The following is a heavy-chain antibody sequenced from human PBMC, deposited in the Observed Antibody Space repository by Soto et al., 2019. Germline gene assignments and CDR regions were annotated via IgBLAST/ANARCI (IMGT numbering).Heavy chain of an antibody. CDR3: ARDRGYSSSWFDY. CDR2: ISYDGSNK. V-gene: IGHV3-30-3*01. CDR1: GFTFSSYA. D-gene: IGHD6-13*01. J-gene: IGHJ4*02. Sequence: LRLSCAASGFTFSSYAMHWVRQAPGKGLEWVAVISYDGSNKYYADSVKGRFTISRDNSKNTLYLQMNSLRAEDTAVYYCARDRGYSSSWFDYWGQGTLVTVSS.